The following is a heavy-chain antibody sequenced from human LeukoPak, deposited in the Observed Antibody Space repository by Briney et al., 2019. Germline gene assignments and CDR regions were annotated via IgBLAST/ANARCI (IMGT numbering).Heavy chain of an antibody. CDR1: GDSVPTNSEA. D-gene: IGHD3-16*01. V-gene: IGHV6-1*01. Sequence: SQTLSLTCAISGDSVPTNSEAWNWVRQSPWGGLEWLGRTFYRSKWYSDYALSVKSRITFDADTSKNQFSLHLSSVTPEDTAVYYCARDRGGGILDFWGQGTLVTVSS. CDR3: ARDRGGGILDF. J-gene: IGHJ4*02. CDR2: TFYRSKWYS.